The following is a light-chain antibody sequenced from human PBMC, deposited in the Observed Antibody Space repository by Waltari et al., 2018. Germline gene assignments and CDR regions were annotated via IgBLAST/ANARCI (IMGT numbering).Light chain of an antibody. Sequence: QSVLTQPPSVSAAPGQKVTISCSGTGSNIGNNFVSWYQHLPGTAPKLLIYDKNSRPSGIPDRFPGSKSGTSATLGITGLQTGDEADYYCGTWDTDLSVVFGGGTKLTVL. V-gene: IGLV1-51*01. CDR1: GSNIGNNF. CDR3: GTWDTDLSVV. J-gene: IGLJ2*01. CDR2: DKN.